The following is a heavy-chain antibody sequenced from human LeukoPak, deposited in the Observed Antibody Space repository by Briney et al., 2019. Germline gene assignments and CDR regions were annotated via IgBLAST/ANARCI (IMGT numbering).Heavy chain of an antibody. Sequence: PGGSLRLSCAASGFTFSSYSMNWVRQAPGKGLEWVSSISSSSSYIYYADSVKGRFTISRDNAKNSLYLQMNSLRAEDTAVYYCARWPMATRYGERFYYYYGMDVWGQGTTVTVSS. CDR2: ISSSSSYI. D-gene: IGHD5-24*01. CDR3: ARWPMATRYGERFYYYYGMDV. CDR1: GFTFSSYS. J-gene: IGHJ6*02. V-gene: IGHV3-21*01.